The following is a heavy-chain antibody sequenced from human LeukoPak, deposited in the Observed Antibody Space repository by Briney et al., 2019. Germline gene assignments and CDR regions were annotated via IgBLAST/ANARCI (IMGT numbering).Heavy chain of an antibody. CDR1: GGTFSSYA. CDR2: ISGSGGST. J-gene: IGHJ3*02. Sequence: SCKASGGTFSSYAMSWVRQAPGKGLEWVSAISGSGGSTYYADSVKGRFTISRDNSKNTLYLQMNSLRSEDTAVYYCARGRLGVIPTIWGQGTMVTVSS. D-gene: IGHD3-16*02. V-gene: IGHV3-23*01. CDR3: ARGRLGVIPTI.